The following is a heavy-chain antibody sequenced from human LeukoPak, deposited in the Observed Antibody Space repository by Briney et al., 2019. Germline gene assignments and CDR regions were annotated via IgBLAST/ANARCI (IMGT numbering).Heavy chain of an antibody. D-gene: IGHD2-2*01. V-gene: IGHV1-46*01. CDR1: GYTFISFY. CDR3: ARVGGYCSTISCYPWFDP. Sequence: ASVKVSCKASGYTFISFYMHWVRQAPGQGLEWMGIINPSGGSTSYAQKFQGRVTMTRDTYTSTVYMELSSLRSEDTAVYYCARVGGYCSTISCYPWFDPWGQGTLVTVSS. CDR2: INPSGGST. J-gene: IGHJ5*02.